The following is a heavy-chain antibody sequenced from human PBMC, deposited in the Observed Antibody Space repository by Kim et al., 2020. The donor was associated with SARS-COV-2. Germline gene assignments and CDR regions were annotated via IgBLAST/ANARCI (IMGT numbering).Heavy chain of an antibody. Sequence: GGNNNAQKFQARVTMTRETSISTAYMELSRLRSDDTAVYYCARFRKAFDYWGQGTLVTVSS. CDR2: GGN. V-gene: IGHV1-2*02. J-gene: IGHJ4*02. CDR3: ARFRKAFDY.